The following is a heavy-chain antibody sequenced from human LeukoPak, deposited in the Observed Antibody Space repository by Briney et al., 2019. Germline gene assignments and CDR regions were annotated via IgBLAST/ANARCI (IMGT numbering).Heavy chain of an antibody. V-gene: IGHV4-34*01. Sequence: SEALSLTCAVYGGSFSGYHWSWIRQPPGKGLEWIGEINHSGGTIYNPSLKSVVAISVDTSKNQFSLRLRSVTAADTALYYCARGSEIAAAGTGFYFDYWGQGTLVTVSS. CDR1: GGSFSGYH. CDR2: INHSGGT. J-gene: IGHJ4*02. D-gene: IGHD6-13*01. CDR3: ARGSEIAAAGTGFYFDY.